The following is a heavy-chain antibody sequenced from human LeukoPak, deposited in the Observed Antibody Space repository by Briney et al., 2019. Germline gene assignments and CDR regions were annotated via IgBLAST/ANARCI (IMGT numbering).Heavy chain of an antibody. Sequence: SETLSLTCTVSGGSISSYYWSWIRQPAGKGLEWIGRIYTSGSTNYNPPLKSRVTMSVDASKNQFSLKLSSVTAADTAVYYCARGGTVTTYYYYYYMDVWGKGTTVTVSS. CDR3: ARGGTVTTYYYYYYMDV. CDR1: GGSISSYY. V-gene: IGHV4-4*07. D-gene: IGHD4-11*01. CDR2: IYTSGST. J-gene: IGHJ6*03.